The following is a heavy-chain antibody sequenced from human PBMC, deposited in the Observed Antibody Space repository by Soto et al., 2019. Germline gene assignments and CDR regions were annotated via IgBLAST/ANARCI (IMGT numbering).Heavy chain of an antibody. CDR3: ARGYFDY. J-gene: IGHJ4*02. Sequence: QVQLVQSGTEVKKPGASVKVSCKASGYTFTTYYIHWVRQAPGQGLESMGIINPSGGTTSYTHKSQGRVTMTRDTSTDTVYMELSNLRSEDAAVYYCARGYFDYWGQGPLVTVSS. V-gene: IGHV1-46*01. CDR2: INPSGGTT. CDR1: GYTFTTYY. D-gene: IGHD3-22*01.